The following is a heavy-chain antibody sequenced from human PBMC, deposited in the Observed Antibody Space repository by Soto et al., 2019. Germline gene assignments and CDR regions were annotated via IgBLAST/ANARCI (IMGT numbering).Heavy chain of an antibody. CDR1: GFTFSSYA. CDR2: ISGSGGST. J-gene: IGHJ4*02. CDR3: ARCKAVVVPAAPADY. V-gene: IGHV3-23*01. Sequence: PGGSLRLSCAASGFTFSSYAMSWVRQAPGKGLEWVSAISGSGGSTYYADSVKGRFTISRDNSKNTLYLQMNSLRAEDTAVYYCARCKAVVVPAAPADYWGQGTLVTVSS. D-gene: IGHD2-2*01.